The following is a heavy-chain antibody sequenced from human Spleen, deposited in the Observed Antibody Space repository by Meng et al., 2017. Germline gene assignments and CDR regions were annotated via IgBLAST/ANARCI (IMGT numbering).Heavy chain of an antibody. J-gene: IGHJ4*02. CDR1: CGSFSDYY. Sequence: QVKRHQCGAGLLKPSETLSLTCFVSCGSFSDYYWSWIRQPAGKGLEWIGEINHSGSTNYNPSLESRATISVDTSQNNLSLKLSSVTAADSAVYYCARGPTTMAHDFDYWGQGTLVTVSS. D-gene: IGHD4-11*01. CDR2: INHSGST. CDR3: ARGPTTMAHDFDY. V-gene: IGHV4-34*01.